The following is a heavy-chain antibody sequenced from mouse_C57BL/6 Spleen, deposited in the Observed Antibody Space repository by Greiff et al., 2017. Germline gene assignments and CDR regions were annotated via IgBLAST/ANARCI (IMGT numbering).Heavy chain of an antibody. V-gene: IGHV5-16*01. J-gene: IGHJ4*01. CDR2: INYDGSST. Sequence: EVKLVESEGGLVQPGSPMKLSCTASGFTFSDYYMAWVRQVPEKGLEWVANINYDGSSTYYLDSLKSRFIISRDNAKNILYLQMSSLKSEDTATYYCARVPYAMDYWGQGTSVTVSS. CDR3: ARVPYAMDY. CDR1: GFTFSDYY.